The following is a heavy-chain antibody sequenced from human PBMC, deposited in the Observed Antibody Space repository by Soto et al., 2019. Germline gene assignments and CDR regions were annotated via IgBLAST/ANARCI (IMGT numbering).Heavy chain of an antibody. J-gene: IGHJ4*02. CDR3: AHSSRTYDYIWGSYRLGGFDY. CDR2: IYWDDDK. D-gene: IGHD3-16*02. V-gene: IGHV2-5*02. Sequence: QITLKASGPTLVKPTQTLTLTCTFSGFSLRTSGVGVGWIRQPPGEALEWLALIYWDDDKRYSPSLKSRLTLTKDTSRNQVVLTMTNMDPVDTATYYCAHSSRTYDYIWGSYRLGGFDYWGLGALVTVSS. CDR1: GFSLRTSGVG.